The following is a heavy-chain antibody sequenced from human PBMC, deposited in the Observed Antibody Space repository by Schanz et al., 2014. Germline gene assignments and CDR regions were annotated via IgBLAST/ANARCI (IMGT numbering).Heavy chain of an antibody. V-gene: IGHV4-30-4*07. CDR2: LYYPGNT. CDR3: VLGGGYIAW. CDR1: GDSISGGGYS. J-gene: IGHJ4*02. D-gene: IGHD2-15*01. Sequence: QVQLQESGPGLVKPSQTLSLTCAVSGDSISGGGYSWSGIRQPPGKGLEWIGYLYYPGNTNYNPPLKGRLPSARAESKNQFPRMLSWVTAADTAIYYCVLGGGYIAWWGQGTLVTVSS.